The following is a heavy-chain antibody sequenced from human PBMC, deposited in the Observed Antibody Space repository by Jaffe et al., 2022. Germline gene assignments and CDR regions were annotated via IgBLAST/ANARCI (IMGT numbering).Heavy chain of an antibody. V-gene: IGHV4-61*02. CDR2: IYTSGST. Sequence: QVQLQESGPGLVKPSQTLSLTCTVSGGSISSGSYYWSWIRQPAGKGLEWIGRIYTSGSTNYNPSLKSRVTISVDTSKNQFSLKLSSVTAADTAVYYCARFNYYYDSRDYWGQGTLVTVSS. J-gene: IGHJ4*02. CDR3: ARFNYYYDSRDY. CDR1: GGSISSGSYY. D-gene: IGHD3-22*01.